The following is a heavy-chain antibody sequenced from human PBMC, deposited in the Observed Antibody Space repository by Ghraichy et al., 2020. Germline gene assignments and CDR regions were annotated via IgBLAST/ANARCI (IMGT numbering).Heavy chain of an antibody. V-gene: IGHV3-23*01. Sequence: GESLNISCAASGFTFSSYAMSWVRQAPGKGLEWVSCISGSGGSTYYAESVKGRFTISRDNSKNTLYLQMNSLSTEDTAIYYCAKDHTLVAAGADYFDYWGQGTLVTVSS. D-gene: IGHD6-13*01. J-gene: IGHJ4*02. CDR3: AKDHTLVAAGADYFDY. CDR1: GFTFSSYA. CDR2: ISGSGGST.